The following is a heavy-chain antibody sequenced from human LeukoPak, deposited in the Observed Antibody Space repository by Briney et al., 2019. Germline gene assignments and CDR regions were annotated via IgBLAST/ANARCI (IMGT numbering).Heavy chain of an antibody. CDR2: TSYTGST. CDR3: ARVCLIYYDSSGYYFDY. V-gene: IGHV4-59*01. D-gene: IGHD3-22*01. CDR1: GGSISSYY. J-gene: IGHJ4*02. Sequence: PETLSLTCTVPGGSISSYYWSWIPQPPGRGLEWIGYTSYTGSTNYNPSLTSRVTISVDTSKNQLSLKLSSVTAADAAVHYCARVCLIYYDSSGYYFDYWGQGTLVTVSS.